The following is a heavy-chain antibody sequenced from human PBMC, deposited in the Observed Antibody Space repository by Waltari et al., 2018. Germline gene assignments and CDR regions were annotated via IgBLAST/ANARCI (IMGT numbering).Heavy chain of an antibody. CDR2: INGYGDKT. V-gene: IGHV3-23*01. D-gene: IGHD3-22*01. CDR3: AKAHFYDTSGYIKH. CDR1: GVILSSYG. Sequence: EVQVLESGGDVVQPGGCMRGTCAAFGVILSSYGISWVRQAPGKGLEWVSGINGYGDKTYYSNSVKGRFTLSRDNSKNTLTLQMNNLRGEDTAIYYCAKAHFYDTSGYIKHWGQGTLVTVSS. J-gene: IGHJ4*02.